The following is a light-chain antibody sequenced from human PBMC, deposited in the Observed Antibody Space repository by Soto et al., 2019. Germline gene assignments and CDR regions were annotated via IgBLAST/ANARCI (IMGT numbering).Light chain of an antibody. CDR3: RAWDSGLSGYV. J-gene: IGLJ1*01. CDR1: NSNIGNTY. V-gene: IGLV1-51*02. Sequence: QSVLTQPPSVSAAPGQKVTISCSGSNSNIGNTYVSWYQQLPGTAPKLLIYENNKRPSGIPDRFSGSKSGTSATLGITGLQTGDEADYYCRAWDSGLSGYVFGTGTKLTVL. CDR2: ENN.